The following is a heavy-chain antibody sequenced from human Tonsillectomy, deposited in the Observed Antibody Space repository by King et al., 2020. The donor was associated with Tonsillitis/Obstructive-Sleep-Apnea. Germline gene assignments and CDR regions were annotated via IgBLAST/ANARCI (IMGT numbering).Heavy chain of an antibody. CDR3: ARGYYDILTGYLDDAFDI. J-gene: IGHJ3*02. CDR2: IYYSGGT. V-gene: IGHV4-59*08. Sequence: QLQESGPGLVKPSETLSLTCTVSGVSISSYYWSWIRQPPGKGLGWIGYIYYSGGTNYNPSLKSRVTISVDTSKNQFSLKLSSVTAADTAVYYCARGYYDILTGYLDDAFDIWGQGTMVTVSS. D-gene: IGHD3-9*01. CDR1: GVSISSYY.